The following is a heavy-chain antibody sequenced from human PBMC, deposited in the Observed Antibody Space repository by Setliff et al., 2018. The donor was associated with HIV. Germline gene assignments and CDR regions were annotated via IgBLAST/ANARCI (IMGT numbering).Heavy chain of an antibody. V-gene: IGHV4-59*01. CDR2: IYYSGST. CDR3: ARYSSSWYGFDY. CDR1: GGSISSYY. D-gene: IGHD6-13*01. Sequence: SETLSLTCTVSGGSISSYYWSWIRQPPGKGLEWIGYIYYSGSTNYNPSLKSRVTISVDTSKNQFSLKLSSVTAADTAVYYCARYSSSWYGFDYWGQGTLVTVSA. J-gene: IGHJ4*02.